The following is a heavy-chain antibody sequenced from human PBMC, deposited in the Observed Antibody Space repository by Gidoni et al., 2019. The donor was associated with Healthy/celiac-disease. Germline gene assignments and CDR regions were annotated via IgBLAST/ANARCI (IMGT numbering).Heavy chain of an antibody. CDR3: ARDVPTTAFDY. CDR2: SFPIFGTA. CDR1: YGTFSSYA. V-gene: IGHV1-69*01. J-gene: IGHJ4*02. D-gene: IGHD4-17*01. Sequence: QVQLLQSGPAVKKPESSLHVSCKASYGTFSSYAISWVRQGPGEGRECMGGSFPIFGTANYAQKFQDRVTITADESTSTAYMELSSLISEDTAVYYCARDVPTTAFDYWGQGTLVTVS.